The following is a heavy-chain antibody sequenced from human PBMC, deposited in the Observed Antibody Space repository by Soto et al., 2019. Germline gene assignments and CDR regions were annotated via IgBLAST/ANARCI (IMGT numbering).Heavy chain of an antibody. D-gene: IGHD2-8*01. Sequence: GESLKISCKGSGYSFNSYWIGWVRQMPGKGLEWMGIIYPGDSDTRYSPSFQGQVTISADKSISTAYLQWSSLKASDTAMYYCARLEGPQYCTNGVCPFDYWGQGTLVTVSS. V-gene: IGHV5-51*01. CDR2: IYPGDSDT. CDR1: GYSFNSYW. J-gene: IGHJ4*02. CDR3: ARLEGPQYCTNGVCPFDY.